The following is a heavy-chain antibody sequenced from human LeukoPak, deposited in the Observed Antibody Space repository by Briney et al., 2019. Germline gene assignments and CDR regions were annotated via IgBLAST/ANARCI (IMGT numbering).Heavy chain of an antibody. CDR1: GFTVSSNY. CDR3: ATYYDSSGYYSDAFDI. Sequence: PGGSLRLSCAASGFTVSSNYMSWVRQAPGKGLEWVSVIYSGGSTYYADSVKGRFTISRDNSKNTLYLQMNSLRAEDTAVYYCATYYDSSGYYSDAFDIWGQGTMVTVSS. V-gene: IGHV3-66*01. J-gene: IGHJ3*02. D-gene: IGHD3-22*01. CDR2: IYSGGST.